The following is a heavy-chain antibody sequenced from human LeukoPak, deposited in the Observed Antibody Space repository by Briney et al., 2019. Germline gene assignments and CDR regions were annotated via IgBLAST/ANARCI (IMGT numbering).Heavy chain of an antibody. Sequence: GGSLRLSCAVSGFTVSSNYMGWVRQAPGKGLEWVSAIYSGGSTYHADSVKGRFTISRDNAKNSLYLQMNSLRAEDTAVYYCARDILTGYHQTTFDYWGQGTLVTVSS. V-gene: IGHV3-53*01. CDR2: IYSGGST. D-gene: IGHD3-9*01. CDR3: ARDILTGYHQTTFDY. CDR1: GFTVSSNY. J-gene: IGHJ4*02.